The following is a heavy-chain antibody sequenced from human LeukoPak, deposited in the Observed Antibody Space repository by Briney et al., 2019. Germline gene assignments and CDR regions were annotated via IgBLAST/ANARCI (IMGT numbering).Heavy chain of an antibody. CDR2: IGPDGSGT. D-gene: IGHD4/OR15-4a*01. Sequence: GGSLRLSCTTSGFTFSRNWMHWVRQSPGKGLVWVSRIGPDGSGTTYAESVKGRLTISRDNAKNTLYLQMSGLRAEDSAVYYCARGPDGANYHSGDFWGQGTLVTVSS. V-gene: IGHV3-74*01. J-gene: IGHJ4*02. CDR1: GFTFSRNW. CDR3: ARGPDGANYHSGDF.